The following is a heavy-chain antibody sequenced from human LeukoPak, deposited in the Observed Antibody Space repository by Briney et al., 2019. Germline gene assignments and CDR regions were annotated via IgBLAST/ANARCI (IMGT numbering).Heavy chain of an antibody. CDR2: INPNSGAT. CDR3: VRDPKASPDY. J-gene: IGHJ4*02. CDR1: GYTFTGYY. Sequence: GESLKVSCKASGYTFTGYYMHWVRQAPGQGLEWMGWINPNSGATNYAQKFQGRVTVTRDTSISTAYMEVSRLRSDDTAVYYCVRDPKASPDYWGQGTLVTVSS. V-gene: IGHV1-2*02.